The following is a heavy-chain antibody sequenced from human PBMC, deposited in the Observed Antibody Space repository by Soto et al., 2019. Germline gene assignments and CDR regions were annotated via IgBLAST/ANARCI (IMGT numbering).Heavy chain of an antibody. D-gene: IGHD3-3*01. CDR3: VRGNGDTICGVVIRTLQFEY. CDR1: GYTFTSYD. CDR2: MNPNSGNT. Sequence: QVQLVQSGAEVKKPGASVKVSCKASGYTFTSYDINWVRHATGQGLEWMGWMNPNSGNTGYAQKFQGRVSMTRHTYIRTEYMELSRLRSEDTAVYYCVRGNGDTICGVVIRTLQFEYRGQGHLGTVSS. J-gene: IGHJ4*02. V-gene: IGHV1-8*01.